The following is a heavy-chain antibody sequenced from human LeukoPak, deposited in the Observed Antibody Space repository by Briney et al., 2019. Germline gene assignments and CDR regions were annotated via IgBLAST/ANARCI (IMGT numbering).Heavy chain of an antibody. V-gene: IGHV4-39*01. Sequence: SETLSLTCTVSGGSISSSSYYWGWIRQPPGKGLEWIGSIYYSGSTYYNPSLKSRVTISVDTSKNQFSLTLSSVTAADTAVYYCARHRAPTVIVWFDPWGQGTLVTVSS. D-gene: IGHD2/OR15-2a*01. CDR3: ARHRAPTVIVWFDP. CDR2: IYYSGST. CDR1: GGSISSSSYY. J-gene: IGHJ5*02.